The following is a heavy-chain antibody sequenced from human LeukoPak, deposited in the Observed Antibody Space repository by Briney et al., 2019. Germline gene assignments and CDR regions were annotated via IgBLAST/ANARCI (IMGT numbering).Heavy chain of an antibody. CDR3: ARSYGLTSYCDY. D-gene: IGHD4-17*01. V-gene: IGHV3-30-3*01. CDR2: ISYDGSNK. CDR1: GFTFSSYA. Sequence: PGGSLRLSCAASGFTFSSYAMHWVRQAPGKGLEWVAVISYDGSNKYYVDSVKGRFTISRDNSKNTLYLQMNSLRAEDTTVYYCARSYGLTSYCDYWGQGTLVTVSS. J-gene: IGHJ4*02.